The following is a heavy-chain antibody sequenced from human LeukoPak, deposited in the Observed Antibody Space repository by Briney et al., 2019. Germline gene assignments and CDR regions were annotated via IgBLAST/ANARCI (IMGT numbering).Heavy chain of an antibody. D-gene: IGHD3-10*01. Sequence: SETLSLTCTVSGGSISSYYWSWIRQPAGKGLEWIGRIYTSGSTNYNPSLKSRVTMSVDTSKNQFSLKLSSVTAADTAVYYCARVGITMVRGVIINGYFDYWGQGTLVTVSS. CDR3: ARVGITMVRGVIINGYFDY. V-gene: IGHV4-4*07. CDR2: IYTSGST. J-gene: IGHJ4*02. CDR1: GGSISSYY.